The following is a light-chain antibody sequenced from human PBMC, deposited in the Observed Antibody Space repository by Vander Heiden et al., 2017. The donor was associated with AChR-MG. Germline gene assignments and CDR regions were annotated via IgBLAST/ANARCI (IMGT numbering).Light chain of an antibody. CDR1: QSVSTY. CDR3: QQSYSTPRT. Sequence: DIQMTQSPSSLSASVGDRVTITCRASQSVSTYLNWYQQKPGKAPKRLIYAASSLQSGVPSRFSGSGSGTHFILTISSLQPEDCATYYCQQSYSTPRTFGQGTKVAIK. CDR2: AAS. J-gene: IGKJ1*01. V-gene: IGKV1-39*01.